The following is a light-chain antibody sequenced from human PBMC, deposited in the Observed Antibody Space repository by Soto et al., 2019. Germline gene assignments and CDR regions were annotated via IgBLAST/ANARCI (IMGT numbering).Light chain of an antibody. V-gene: IGLV2-8*01. CDR1: SSDIGGYNY. Sequence: QSALTQIPSASGSPGQSVTISCTGTSSDIGGYNYVSWYQQHPGKAPKLMIYEVNKRPSGVPDRFSGSKSGNTASLTVSGLQAEDEADYYCSSYAGSSNVFGTGTKVTVL. J-gene: IGLJ1*01. CDR2: EVN. CDR3: SSYAGSSNV.